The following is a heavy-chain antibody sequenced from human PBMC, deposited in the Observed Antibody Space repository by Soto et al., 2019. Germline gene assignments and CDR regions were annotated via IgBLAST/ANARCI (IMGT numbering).Heavy chain of an antibody. V-gene: IGHV3-53*01. J-gene: IGHJ3*02. CDR2: LYDLDGT. Sequence: PGGSLRLSCAAFGFTVSGKKYVAWVRQAPGKGLEWVSALYDLDGTYYADSVKGRFTTSSDSSRTTVYHQMNDLRPDDTAVYSCATWHLREHAYDIWGQGTTVTVSS. CDR1: GFTVSGKKY. CDR3: ATWHLREHAYDI. D-gene: IGHD3-10*01.